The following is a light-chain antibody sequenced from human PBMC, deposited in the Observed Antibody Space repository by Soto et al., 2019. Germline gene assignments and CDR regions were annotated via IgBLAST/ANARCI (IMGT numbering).Light chain of an antibody. CDR1: QSVSSN. J-gene: IGKJ1*01. V-gene: IGKV3-15*01. Sequence: EIVMTQSPATLSVSPGERATLSCRASQSVSSNLAWYQQKPGQAPRLLIYGASNRATGIPVRFSGSGSGTDFTLTISRLEPEDFAVYYCQQYGNSPRTFGQGTKV. CDR3: QQYGNSPRT. CDR2: GAS.